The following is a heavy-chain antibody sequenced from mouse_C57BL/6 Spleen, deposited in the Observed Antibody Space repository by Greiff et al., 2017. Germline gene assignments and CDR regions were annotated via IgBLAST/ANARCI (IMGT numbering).Heavy chain of an antibody. J-gene: IGHJ3*01. D-gene: IGHD2-4*01. CDR3: ARHEGDYDAAWFAY. CDR1: GFSLTSYG. CDR2: IWSDGST. Sequence: QVQLKESGPGLVAPSQSLSITCTVSGFSLTSYGVHWVRQPPGKGLEWLVVIWSDGSTTYNSALKSRLSISKDNSKSQVFLKMNSHQTDDTAMYYCARHEGDYDAAWFAYWGQGTLVTVSA. V-gene: IGHV2-6-1*01.